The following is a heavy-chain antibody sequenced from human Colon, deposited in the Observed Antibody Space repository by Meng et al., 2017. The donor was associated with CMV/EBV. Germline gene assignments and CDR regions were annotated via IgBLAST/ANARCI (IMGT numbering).Heavy chain of an antibody. Sequence: GGSLRLSCAASGFTFSSHEMNWVRQAPGKGLEWVSFIRFRTTETFYRESVRGRFTISRDNSKRTLYLHMTSLRAEDTALYYCVRDGGEPATIFFAFDIWGQGTMVTVSS. CDR3: VRDGGEPATIFFAFDI. D-gene: IGHD2-2*02. CDR2: IRFRTTET. CDR1: GFTFSSHE. V-gene: IGHV3-30*02. J-gene: IGHJ3*02.